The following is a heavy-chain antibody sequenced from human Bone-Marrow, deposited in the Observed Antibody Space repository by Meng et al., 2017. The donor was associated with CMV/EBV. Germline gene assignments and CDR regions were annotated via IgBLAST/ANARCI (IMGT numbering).Heavy chain of an antibody. CDR2: IIPIFGTA. J-gene: IGHJ6*02. CDR1: GGTFSSYA. CDR3: ARDGTYYDFWSGPPKYYYYGMDV. D-gene: IGHD3-3*01. Sequence: SVKVSCKASGGTFSSYAISWVRQAPGQGLEWMGGIIPIFGTANYAQKLQGRVTITTDESTSTAYMELSSLRSEDTAVYYCARDGTYYDFWSGPPKYYYYGMDVWGQGTTVTVSS. V-gene: IGHV1-69*05.